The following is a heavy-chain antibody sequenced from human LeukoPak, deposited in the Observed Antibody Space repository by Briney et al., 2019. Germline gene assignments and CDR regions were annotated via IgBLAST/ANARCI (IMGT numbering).Heavy chain of an antibody. J-gene: IGHJ3*02. D-gene: IGHD3-10*01. CDR3: AKDWAPARYYYDAFDI. CDR1: GFTFSSYA. Sequence: GGSLRLSCAASGFTFSSYAMSWVRQAPGKGLEWGSAISGSGGRTYYADSVKGRFTISRDNSKNTLYLQMNSLRAEDTAVYYCAKDWAPARYYYDAFDIWGQGTMVTVSS. V-gene: IGHV3-23*01. CDR2: ISGSGGRT.